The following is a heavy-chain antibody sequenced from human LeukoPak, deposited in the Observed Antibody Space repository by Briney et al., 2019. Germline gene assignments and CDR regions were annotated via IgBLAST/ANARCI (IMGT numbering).Heavy chain of an antibody. V-gene: IGHV3-72*01. CDR1: GFTFSTYY. J-gene: IGHJ4*02. CDR3: ARHGSGFNY. Sequence: GGSLRLSCAASGFTFSTYYMDWVRQAPGKGLEWVGRIRNKANSYTTENAASVKGRFTISRDDSKNSLYLQTNSLRDEDTAVYYCARHGSGFNYWGRGALVTVSS. CDR2: IRNKANSYTT. D-gene: IGHD3-10*01.